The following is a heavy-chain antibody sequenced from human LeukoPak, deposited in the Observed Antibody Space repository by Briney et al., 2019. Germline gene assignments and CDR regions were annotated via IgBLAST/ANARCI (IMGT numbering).Heavy chain of an antibody. J-gene: IGHJ4*02. Sequence: SQTLSLTCSVSGGSISSGNYYWSWIRQPPGKGLEWIGYIYYSGSTNYNPSLKSRVTISVDTSKNQFSLKLSSVTAADTAVYYCARAPRGVIAVAGYPDYWGQGTLVTVSS. CDR3: ARAPRGVIAVAGYPDY. V-gene: IGHV4-61*01. CDR2: IYYSGST. D-gene: IGHD6-19*01. CDR1: GGSISSGNYY.